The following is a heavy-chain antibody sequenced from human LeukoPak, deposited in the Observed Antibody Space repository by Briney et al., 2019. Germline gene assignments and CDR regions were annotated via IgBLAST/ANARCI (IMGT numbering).Heavy chain of an antibody. J-gene: IGHJ6*02. Sequence: ASVKVSCKASGGTFSSYAISWVRQAPGQGLEWMGGIIPIFGTANYAQKFQGKVTITADESTSTAYMELSSLRSEGTAVYYCASKGGGDCPTTCRYYYGMDVWGQGTTVTVSS. CDR2: IIPIFGTA. D-gene: IGHD2-21*02. CDR3: ASKGGGDCPTTCRYYYGMDV. CDR1: GGTFSSYA. V-gene: IGHV1-69*13.